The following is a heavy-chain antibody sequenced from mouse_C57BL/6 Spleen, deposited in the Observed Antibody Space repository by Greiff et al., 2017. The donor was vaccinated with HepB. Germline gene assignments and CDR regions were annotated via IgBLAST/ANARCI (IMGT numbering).Heavy chain of an antibody. CDR1: GYSITSGYY. D-gene: IGHD1-1*01. CDR2: ISYDGSN. J-gene: IGHJ4*01. CDR3: ARVPNYYGSSHGAMDY. Sequence: EVKLLESGPGLVKPSQSLSLTCSVTGYSITSGYYWNWIRQFPGNKLEWMGYISYDGSNNYNPSLKNRISITRDTSKHQFFLKLNSVTTEDTATYYCARVPNYYGSSHGAMDYWGQGTSVTVSS. V-gene: IGHV3-6*01.